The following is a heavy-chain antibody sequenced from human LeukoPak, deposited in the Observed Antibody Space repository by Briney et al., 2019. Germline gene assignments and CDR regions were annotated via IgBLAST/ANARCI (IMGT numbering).Heavy chain of an antibody. V-gene: IGHV1-46*01. CDR1: GYTFTSYY. J-gene: IGHJ5*02. Sequence: ASVKVSCKASGYTFTSYYMHWVRQAPGQGLEWMGIINPSGGSTGYAQKFQGRVTMTRDMSTSTVYMELSSLRSEDTAVYYCARDPDYYDSSGAFDPWGQGTLVTVSS. D-gene: IGHD3-22*01. CDR2: INPSGGST. CDR3: ARDPDYYDSSGAFDP.